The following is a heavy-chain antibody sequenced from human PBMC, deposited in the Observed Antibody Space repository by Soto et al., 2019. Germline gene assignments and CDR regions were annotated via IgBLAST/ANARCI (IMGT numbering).Heavy chain of an antibody. J-gene: IGHJ6*02. Sequence: PGESLKISCKGSGYSFTSYWISWVRQMPGKGLEWMGRIDPSDSYTNYSPSFQGHVTISADKSISTAYLQWSSLKASDTAMYYCARPGIAAAGTSYYYGMDVWGQGTTVTVSS. V-gene: IGHV5-10-1*01. CDR2: IDPSDSYT. CDR3: ARPGIAAAGTSYYYGMDV. CDR1: GYSFTSYW. D-gene: IGHD6-13*01.